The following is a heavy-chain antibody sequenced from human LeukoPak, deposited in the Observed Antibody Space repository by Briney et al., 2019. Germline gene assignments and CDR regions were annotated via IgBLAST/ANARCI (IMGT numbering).Heavy chain of an antibody. CDR3: ARGGTYNWFDP. Sequence: ASVKVSCRASGYTFTDYYMNWVRQAPGQGLEWMGWINSNSGGTNYAQKFQGRVTVTRDTSISTTYMELSSLRSDDTAVYFCARGGTYNWFDPWGQGTLVTVSS. CDR2: INSNSGGT. J-gene: IGHJ5*02. D-gene: IGHD3-16*01. V-gene: IGHV1-2*02. CDR1: GYTFTDYY.